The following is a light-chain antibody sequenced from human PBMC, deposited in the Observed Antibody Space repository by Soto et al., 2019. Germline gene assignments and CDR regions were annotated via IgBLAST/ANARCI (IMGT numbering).Light chain of an antibody. CDR2: DAS. J-gene: IGKJ3*01. Sequence: AIQLTQSPSSLSASVGDRVTITCRASQGISSALAWYQQKPWKAPKLLIYDASSLESGVPSRFSGSGSGTDFTLTISSLQPEDFATYYCQQFNSYPLTFGPGTKVDIK. V-gene: IGKV1-13*02. CDR3: QQFNSYPLT. CDR1: QGISSA.